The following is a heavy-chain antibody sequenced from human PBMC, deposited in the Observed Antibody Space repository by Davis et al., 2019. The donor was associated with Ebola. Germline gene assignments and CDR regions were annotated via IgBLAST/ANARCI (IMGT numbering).Heavy chain of an antibody. CDR3: ARVRKYQLLSLDY. Sequence: SETLSLTCAVSGGSISSSNWWRWVRQPPGKGLEWIGEINHSGSTNYNPSLKSRVTISVDTSKNQFSLKLSSVTAADTAVYYCARVRKYQLLSLDYWGQGTLVTVSS. CDR1: GGSISSSNW. V-gene: IGHV4-4*02. J-gene: IGHJ4*02. D-gene: IGHD2-2*01. CDR2: INHSGST.